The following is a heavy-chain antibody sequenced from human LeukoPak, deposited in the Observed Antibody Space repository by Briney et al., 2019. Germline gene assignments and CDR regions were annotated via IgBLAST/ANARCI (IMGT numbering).Heavy chain of an antibody. CDR1: GFTFSSYA. Sequence: GGSLRPSCAASGFTFSSYAMSWVRQAPGKGLEWVSGISGSGGSTYYADSVKGRFTISRDNSKNTLYLQMTSLRAEDTALYYCARYTTDRTENDYWGQGTLVTVSS. D-gene: IGHD1-1*01. CDR3: ARYTTDRTENDY. V-gene: IGHV3-23*01. J-gene: IGHJ4*02. CDR2: ISGSGGST.